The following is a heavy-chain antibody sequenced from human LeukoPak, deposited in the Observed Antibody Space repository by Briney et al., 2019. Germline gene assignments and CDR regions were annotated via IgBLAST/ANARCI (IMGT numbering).Heavy chain of an antibody. V-gene: IGHV3-23*01. J-gene: IGHJ4*02. Sequence: GGTLRLSCAASGFTYSRYAMSWVRHPPAKGLEWVLSISGSGDNTYYADSVKDRFRISRDNSKTTLSLQMISVRDEDTAVYFCAREGYGYGPTLGYWGQGTLVTVSS. CDR1: GFTYSRYA. D-gene: IGHD5-18*01. CDR3: AREGYGYGPTLGY. CDR2: ISGSGDNT.